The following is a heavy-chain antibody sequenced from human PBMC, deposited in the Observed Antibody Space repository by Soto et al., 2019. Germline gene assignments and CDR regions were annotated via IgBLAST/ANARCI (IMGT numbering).Heavy chain of an antibody. CDR3: ASIRANTYYYGMDV. J-gene: IGHJ6*02. CDR2: IIPIFGTA. Sequence: QVQLVQSGAEVKKPGSSVKVSCKASVGTFSSYAISWVRQAPGQGLEWMGGIIPIFGTADYAQKFQGRVTITADESTSTAYMELSSLRSEDTAVYYCASIRANTYYYGMDVWGQGTTVTVSS. D-gene: IGHD3-10*01. CDR1: VGTFSSYA. V-gene: IGHV1-69*12.